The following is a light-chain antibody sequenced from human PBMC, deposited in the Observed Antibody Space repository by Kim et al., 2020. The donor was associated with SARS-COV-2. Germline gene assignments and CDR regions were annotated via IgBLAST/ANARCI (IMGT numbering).Light chain of an antibody. J-gene: IGLJ2*01. V-gene: IGLV2-8*01. CDR3: NSYAGGVV. CDR1: SSDIGGYNY. CDR2: EVN. Sequence: PCQSVTTSCTGTSSDIGGYNYVSWYQQHPGKAPKLMIYEVNKRASGVPDRFSGSKSGNTASLTVSGLQAEDEADYYCNSYAGGVVFGGGTQLTVL.